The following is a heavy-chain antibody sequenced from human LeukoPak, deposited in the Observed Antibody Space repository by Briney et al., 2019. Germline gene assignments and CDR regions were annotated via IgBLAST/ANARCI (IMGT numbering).Heavy chain of an antibody. CDR3: ARDKTTVTTINWFDP. V-gene: IGHV1-2*02. CDR1: VYTFTAYY. Sequence: ASVKVSSKASVYTFTAYYMHWVRQAPGQGLEWMGWINPNSGVTNYAQKFQGRVTMTRETSISTAYMELSRLRSDDTAVYYCARDKTTVTTINWFDPWGQGTLVTVSS. CDR2: INPNSGVT. D-gene: IGHD4-17*01. J-gene: IGHJ5*02.